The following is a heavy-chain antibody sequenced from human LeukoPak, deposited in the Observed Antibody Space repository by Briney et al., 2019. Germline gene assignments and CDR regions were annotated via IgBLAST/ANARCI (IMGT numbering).Heavy chain of an antibody. D-gene: IGHD2-2*01. CDR2: IKQDGSEK. CDR3: ARGHYQLEV. J-gene: IGHJ6*02. Sequence: GGSLRLSCAASGFTVSSNYMSWVRQAPGKGLVWVATIKQDGSEKYHVDSVKGRFTISRDNAQNSLYLQMTSLRAEDTAIYYCARGHYQLEVWGQGTTVTVSS. CDR1: GFTVSSNY. V-gene: IGHV3-7*01.